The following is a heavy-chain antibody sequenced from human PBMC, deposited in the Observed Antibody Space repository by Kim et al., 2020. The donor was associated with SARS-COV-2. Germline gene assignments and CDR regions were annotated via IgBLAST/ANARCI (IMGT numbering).Heavy chain of an antibody. D-gene: IGHD3-9*01. V-gene: IGHV4-59*01. Sequence: LQSRVTISVDTSKNQFSLKLSSVTAADTAVYYCARVLDRYYDILTGPFDPWGQGTLVTVSS. CDR3: ARVLDRYYDILTGPFDP. J-gene: IGHJ5*02.